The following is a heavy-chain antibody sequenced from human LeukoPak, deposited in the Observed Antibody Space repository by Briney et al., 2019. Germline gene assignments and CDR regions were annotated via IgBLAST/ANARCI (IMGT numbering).Heavy chain of an antibody. CDR1: GFTFSNYE. CDR3: ARSHIVVVTATPHYGMDV. V-gene: IGHV3-48*03. J-gene: IGHJ6*02. Sequence: GGSLRLSCAASGFTFSNYEMNWVRQTPGKGLEWVSFISSSGSTIYYADSVKGRFTLSRDNAKNSLYLQMNSLRAEDTAVYYCARSHIVVVTATPHYGMDVWGQGTTVTVSS. CDR2: ISSSGSTI. D-gene: IGHD2-21*02.